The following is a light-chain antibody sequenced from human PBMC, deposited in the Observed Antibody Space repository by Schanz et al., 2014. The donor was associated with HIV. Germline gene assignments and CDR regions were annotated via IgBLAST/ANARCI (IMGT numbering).Light chain of an antibody. CDR1: SSDVGGYNY. CDR3: SSYAGSNNSV. Sequence: QSALTQPPSASGSPGQSVTISCTGTSSDVGGYNYVSWYQQHPGKAPKLMIYEVSKGPSGVPDRFSGSKSGNTASLTVSGLQAEDEADYYCSSYAGSNNSVFGGGTKLTVL. V-gene: IGLV2-8*01. CDR2: EVS. J-gene: IGLJ2*01.